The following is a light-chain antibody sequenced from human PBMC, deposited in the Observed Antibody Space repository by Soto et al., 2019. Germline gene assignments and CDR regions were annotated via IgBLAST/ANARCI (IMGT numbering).Light chain of an antibody. CDR3: SSYTNSSTLNMI. Sequence: QSVLTQPASVSGSPGQSITISCTGTSSDVGGYNYVSWYQQHPGKAPKLMIYEVANRPSGVSIRFSGSKSGNTASLIISGLQAEYEADYYCSSYTNSSTLNMIFGGGTKLTVL. CDR1: SSDVGGYNY. CDR2: EVA. J-gene: IGLJ2*01. V-gene: IGLV2-14*01.